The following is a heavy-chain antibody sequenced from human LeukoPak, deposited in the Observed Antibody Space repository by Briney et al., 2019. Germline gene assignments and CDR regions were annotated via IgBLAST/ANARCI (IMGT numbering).Heavy chain of an antibody. CDR2: ISGSGGST. V-gene: IGHV3-23*01. CDR3: AKEGILGELLTDYFDY. J-gene: IGHJ4*02. Sequence: GGSLRLSCAASGFTFSSYAMSWVRQAPGKGLGWVSAISGSGGSTYYADSVKGRFTISRDNSKNTLYLQMNSLRAEDTAVYYCAKEGILGELLTDYFDYWGQGTLVTVSS. CDR1: GFTFSSYA. D-gene: IGHD3-10*01.